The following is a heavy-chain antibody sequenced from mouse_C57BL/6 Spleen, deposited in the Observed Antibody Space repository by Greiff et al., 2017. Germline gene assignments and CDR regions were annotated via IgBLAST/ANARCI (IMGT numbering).Heavy chain of an antibody. J-gene: IGHJ3*01. CDR2: INPGSGGT. CDR1: GYAFTNYL. V-gene: IGHV1-54*01. CDR3: ARGVIEGFAY. Sequence: VKLMESGAELVRPGTSVKVSCKASGYAFTNYLIEWVKQRPGQGLEWIGVINPGSGGTNYNEKFKGKATLTADKSSSTAYMQLSSLTSEDSAVYFCARGVIEGFAYWGQGTLVTVSA.